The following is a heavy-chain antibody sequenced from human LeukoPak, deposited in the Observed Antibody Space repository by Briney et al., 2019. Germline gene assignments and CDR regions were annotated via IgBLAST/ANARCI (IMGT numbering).Heavy chain of an antibody. J-gene: IGHJ4*02. CDR3: ARAQGYCSSTSCYTANYFDY. Sequence: GGSLRLSCAASGFTFSSYAMHWVRQAPGKGLEWVAVISYDGSNKYYADSVKGRFTIPRDNSKNTLYLQMNSLRAEDTAVYYCARAQGYCSSTSCYTANYFDYWGQGTLVTVSS. CDR2: ISYDGSNK. V-gene: IGHV3-30*04. CDR1: GFTFSSYA. D-gene: IGHD2-2*02.